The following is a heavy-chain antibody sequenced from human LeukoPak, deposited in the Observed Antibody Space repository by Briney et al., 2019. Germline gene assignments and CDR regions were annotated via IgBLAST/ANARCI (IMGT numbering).Heavy chain of an antibody. CDR1: GGSISSGGYY. CDR2: IYYSGST. V-gene: IGHV4-31*03. CDR3: ARAPRTYDFWSGYSHHFQH. J-gene: IGHJ1*01. D-gene: IGHD3-3*01. Sequence: SETLSLTCTVSGGSISSGGYYWSWISQHPGKGLEWIGYIYYSGSTYYNPSLKSRVTISVDTSKNQFSLKLSSVTAADTAVYYCARAPRTYDFWSGYSHHFQHWGQGTLVTVSS.